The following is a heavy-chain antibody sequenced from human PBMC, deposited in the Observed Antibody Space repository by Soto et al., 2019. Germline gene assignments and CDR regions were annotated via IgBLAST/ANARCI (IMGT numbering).Heavy chain of an antibody. CDR3: ARPLRRDDYNFWYFDV. CDR2: IYYGRST. V-gene: IGHV4-39*01. CDR1: GGSISSSSYH. J-gene: IGHJ2*01. D-gene: IGHD4-4*01. Sequence: PSETLSLTCSVSGGSISSSSYHWGWIRQPPGKGLEWIGSIYYGRSTYYNPSLKSRVTIFVDMSKNQFSLKLNSVTAADTAVYYCARPLRRDDYNFWYFDVWGRGTLVTVSS.